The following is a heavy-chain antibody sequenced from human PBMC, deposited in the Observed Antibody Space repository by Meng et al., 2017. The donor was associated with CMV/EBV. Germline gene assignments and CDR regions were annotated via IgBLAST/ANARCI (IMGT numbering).Heavy chain of an antibody. J-gene: IGHJ4*02. D-gene: IGHD2-8*01. CDR1: GFAFSSYE. CDR2: IDTSGNTI. Sequence: GESLKISCAASGFAFSSYEMSWVRQTPGKGLEWISYIDTSGNTIYYADSVKGRFTISRDNVKSSLYLLMESLRAEDTAVYYCARIFCTTTDCYYDYWGLGTLVTVSS. V-gene: IGHV3-48*03. CDR3: ARIFCTTTDCYYDY.